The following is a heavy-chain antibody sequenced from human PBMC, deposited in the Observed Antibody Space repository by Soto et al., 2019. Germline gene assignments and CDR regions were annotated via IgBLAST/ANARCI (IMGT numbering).Heavy chain of an antibody. CDR3: AHRRKEATNAFDI. CDR1: GFSFSTTGEA. Sequence: QITLKESGPTLVKPTQTLTLTCTFSGFSFSTTGEAVGWIRQPPGKALEWLALMYWDDDKRYSPSLNTRLTITKATSKNQVVLTTPNMDPVDTATYYCAHRRKEATNAFDIWGQGTMVTVSS. J-gene: IGHJ3*02. V-gene: IGHV2-5*02. CDR2: MYWDDDK.